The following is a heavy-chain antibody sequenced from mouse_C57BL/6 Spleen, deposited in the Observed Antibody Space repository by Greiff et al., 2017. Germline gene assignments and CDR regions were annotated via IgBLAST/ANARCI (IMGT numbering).Heavy chain of an antibody. CDR2: IYPRDGST. J-gene: IGHJ3*01. V-gene: IGHV1-78*01. CDR3: ATYYDCEAWFAY. Sequence: VQLQQSDAELVKPGASAKISCKVSGYTFTDHTIHWMKQRPEQGLVGIGYIYPRDGSTKYNAKFKGKATLHADKSSSTAYMQLTRGTSEDSAVYFCATYYDCEAWFAYWGQGTLVTVSA. D-gene: IGHD2-4*01. CDR1: GYTFTDHT.